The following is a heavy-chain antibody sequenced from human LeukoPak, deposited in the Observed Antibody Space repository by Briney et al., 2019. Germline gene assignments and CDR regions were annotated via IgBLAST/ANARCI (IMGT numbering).Heavy chain of an antibody. V-gene: IGHV4-30-4*07. CDR1: GGSISGGGYS. Sequence: PSETLSLTCGVSGGSISGGGYSWNWIRQPPGKGLEWIGYIYYSGSTYYNPSLKSRVTISVDKSKNQFSLKLTSVTAADTAVYYCARGRTKNDYWGQGTLVTVSS. J-gene: IGHJ4*02. D-gene: IGHD1-14*01. CDR2: IYYSGST. CDR3: ARGRTKNDY.